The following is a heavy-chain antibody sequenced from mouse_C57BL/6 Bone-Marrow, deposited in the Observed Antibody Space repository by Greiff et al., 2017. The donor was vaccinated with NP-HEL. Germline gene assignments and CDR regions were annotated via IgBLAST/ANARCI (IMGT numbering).Heavy chain of an antibody. CDR2: IFPGSGST. CDR3: AISNFYAMDY. CDR1: GYTFTSYW. Sequence: QVQLQQPGAELVKPGASVKLSCKASGYTFTSYWITWVKQRPGQGLEWIGDIFPGSGSTNYNEKFKSKATLTVDTSSRTAYMQISSLTSEDSAVYYCAISNFYAMDYWGQGTSVTVSS. D-gene: IGHD2-5*01. V-gene: IGHV1-55*01. J-gene: IGHJ4*01.